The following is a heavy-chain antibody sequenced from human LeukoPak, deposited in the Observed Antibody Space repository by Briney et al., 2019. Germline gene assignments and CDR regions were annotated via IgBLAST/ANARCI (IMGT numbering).Heavy chain of an antibody. CDR2: IYYSVST. V-gene: IGHV4-61*01. Sequence: TETLSLTCTVSGDSVSSGRYYWSWIRQPPGKGLEWIGYIYYSVSTNYNPSLNSRVTISVDTSKNQFSLKLSSVTAADTAVYYCARPTLGYCSSTSCYGWYFDLWGRGTLVTVSS. D-gene: IGHD2-2*01. CDR3: ARPTLGYCSSTSCYGWYFDL. J-gene: IGHJ2*01. CDR1: GDSVSSGRYY.